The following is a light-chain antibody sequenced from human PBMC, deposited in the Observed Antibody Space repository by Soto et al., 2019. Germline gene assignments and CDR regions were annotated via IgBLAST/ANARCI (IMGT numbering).Light chain of an antibody. Sequence: DIQMTQSPSTLSASVGDRVTITCRASQSISSWLAWYQQKPGKAPKLLIYDASSLESGVPSRFSGSGSGTEFTLTISSQQPDDFATYYCQLGITFGQGTRLEIK. V-gene: IGKV1-5*01. J-gene: IGKJ5*01. CDR2: DAS. CDR3: QLGIT. CDR1: QSISSW.